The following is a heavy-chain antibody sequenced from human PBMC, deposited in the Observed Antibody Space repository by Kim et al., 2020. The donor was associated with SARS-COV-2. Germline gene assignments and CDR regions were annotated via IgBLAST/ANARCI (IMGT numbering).Heavy chain of an antibody. CDR3: ARFGYGWGSLPGGFDP. CDR1: GFTFSGYS. J-gene: IGHJ5*02. V-gene: IGHV3-21*01. Sequence: GGSLRLSCAASGFTFSGYSMNWVRQAPGKGLEWVSFISGSSSYIYYADSVKGRFTISRDNAKNSVYLQMNSLRAEDTAVYYCARFGYGWGSLPGGFDPWGQGTLVTVSS. CDR2: ISGSSSYI. D-gene: IGHD3-10*01.